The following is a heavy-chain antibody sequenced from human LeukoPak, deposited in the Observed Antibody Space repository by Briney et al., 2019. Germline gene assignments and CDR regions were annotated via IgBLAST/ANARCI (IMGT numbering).Heavy chain of an antibody. CDR1: GGSISSGSYY. J-gene: IGHJ4*02. D-gene: IGHD3-10*01. CDR3: ARRGYYGSGSYRGGFDY. V-gene: IGHV4-61*02. CDR2: IYTSGST. Sequence: SETLSLTCTVSGGSISSGSYYWSWIRQPAGKGLEWIGRIYTSGSTNYNPSLKSRVTISVDTSKNQFSLKLSSVTAADTAVYYRARRGYYGSGSYRGGFDYWGQGTLVTVSS.